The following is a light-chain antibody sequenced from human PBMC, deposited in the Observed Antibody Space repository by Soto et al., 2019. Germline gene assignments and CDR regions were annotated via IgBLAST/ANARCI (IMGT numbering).Light chain of an antibody. V-gene: IGLV2-14*01. J-gene: IGLJ1*01. CDR2: AAS. CDR1: SSDVGGYNY. CDR3: SSYTSGSTLYV. Sequence: ALTQPASVSGSPGQSITISCTGTSSDVGGYNYVSWYQQHPGKAPRLMIYAASNRPSGVSHRFSGSRSGNTASLTISGLQAEDEAHYYCSSYTSGSTLYVFGTGTKLTVL.